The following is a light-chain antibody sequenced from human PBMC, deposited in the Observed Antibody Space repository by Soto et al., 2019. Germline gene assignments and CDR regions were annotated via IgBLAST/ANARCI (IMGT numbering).Light chain of an antibody. Sequence: EIVLTQSPGTLSLSPVERATLSCRASQSISSYLAWYQQKPGQAPRLLIYDASNRATGIPARFSGSGSGTDFTLTISSLEPEDFAVYYCQQRSTSFGQGTRLEIK. J-gene: IGKJ5*01. CDR1: QSISSY. V-gene: IGKV3-11*01. CDR2: DAS. CDR3: QQRSTS.